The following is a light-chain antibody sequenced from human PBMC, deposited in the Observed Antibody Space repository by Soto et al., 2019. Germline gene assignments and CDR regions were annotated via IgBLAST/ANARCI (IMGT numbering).Light chain of an antibody. CDR2: DVS. Sequence: QSALTQPRSVSGSPGQSITISCTGTSSDVGGYNYVSWYRQHPGKAPKLMIYDVSKRPSGVPDRFSGSKSGNTASLTISGLQAEDEDDYYCCSYAGSYTHYVFGTGTQLTVL. V-gene: IGLV2-11*01. J-gene: IGLJ1*01. CDR3: CSYAGSYTHYV. CDR1: SSDVGGYNY.